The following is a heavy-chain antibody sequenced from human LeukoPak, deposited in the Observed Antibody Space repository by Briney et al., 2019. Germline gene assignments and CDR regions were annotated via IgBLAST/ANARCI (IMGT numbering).Heavy chain of an antibody. CDR1: Y. V-gene: IGHV4-34*01. Sequence: YXSWIRQPPGKGLEWIGEINHSGSTNYNPSLKSRGTISVDTSKNQFSLKLSSVTAADTAVYYCARGLGSYGYWYFQHWGQGTLVTVSS. D-gene: IGHD5-18*01. CDR2: INHSGST. J-gene: IGHJ1*01. CDR3: ARGLGSYGYWYFQH.